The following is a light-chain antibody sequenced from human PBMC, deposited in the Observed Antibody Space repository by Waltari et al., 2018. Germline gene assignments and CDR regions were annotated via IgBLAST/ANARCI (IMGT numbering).Light chain of an antibody. V-gene: IGKV3-20*01. CDR3: QNHERLPAM. J-gene: IGKJ1*01. CDR2: AAS. Sequence: EIVLTQSTGTLSLPPGERATLSCRASQSISRYLAWYQQKPCQAPRLLIYAASSRATGIPDRFSGSGSGTDFSLTISRLEPEDFAVYYCQNHERLPAMFGQGTKVEIK. CDR1: QSISRY.